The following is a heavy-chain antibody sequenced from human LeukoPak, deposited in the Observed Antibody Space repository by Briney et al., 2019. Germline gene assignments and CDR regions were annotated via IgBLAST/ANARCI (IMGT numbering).Heavy chain of an antibody. CDR3: ARGAYGSEVRASFDP. J-gene: IGHJ5*02. CDR1: GGSISSSSYY. Sequence: PSETLSLTCTVSGGSISSSSYYWGWIRQPPGKGLEWIGSIYYSGSTYYNPSLKSRLTISVDTSKNQFSLKLSSVTAADTAVYYCARGAYGSEVRASFDPWGQGTLVTVSS. CDR2: IYYSGST. V-gene: IGHV4-39*07. D-gene: IGHD3-10*01.